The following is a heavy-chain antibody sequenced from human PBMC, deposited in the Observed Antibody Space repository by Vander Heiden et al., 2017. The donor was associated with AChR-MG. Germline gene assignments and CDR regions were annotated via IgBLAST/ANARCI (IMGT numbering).Heavy chain of an antibody. D-gene: IGHD3-3*01. Sequence: WIGYIYYSGSTNYNPSLTSRVTISVDTSKNQFSLKLSSVTAADTAVYYCARVGGGDFWSGYGYYYYYYMDVWGKGTTVTVSS. V-gene: IGHV4-59*01. J-gene: IGHJ6*03. CDR2: IYYSGST. CDR3: ARVGGGDFWSGYGYYYYYYMDV.